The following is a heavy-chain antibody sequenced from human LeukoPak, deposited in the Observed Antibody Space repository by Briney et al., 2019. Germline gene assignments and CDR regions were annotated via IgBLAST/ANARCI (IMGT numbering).Heavy chain of an antibody. CDR1: GGSISSSSYY. D-gene: IGHD3-22*01. V-gene: IGHV4-39*01. CDR2: IYYSGST. J-gene: IGHJ4*02. Sequence: SETLSLTCTVSGGSISSSSYYWGWIRQPPGKGLEWIGSIYYSGSTYYNPSLKSRVTISVDTSKNQLSLKLSSVTAADTAVYYCARLYYYDSSGYYYVFDYWGQGTLVTVSS. CDR3: ARLYYYDSSGYYYVFDY.